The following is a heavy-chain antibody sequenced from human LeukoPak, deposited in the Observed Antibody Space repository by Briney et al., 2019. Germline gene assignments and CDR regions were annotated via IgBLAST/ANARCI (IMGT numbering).Heavy chain of an antibody. Sequence: SETLSLTCTVSGGSISSSSYYWGWIRQPPGKGLEWIGSIYYSGSTHYNPSLKSRVTISVDTSKNQFSLKLSSVTAADTAIYYCARHEGKVAASNCFDPWGQGTLVTVSS. CDR2: IYYSGST. CDR1: GGSISSSSYY. D-gene: IGHD2-15*01. CDR3: ARHEGKVAASNCFDP. V-gene: IGHV4-39*01. J-gene: IGHJ5*02.